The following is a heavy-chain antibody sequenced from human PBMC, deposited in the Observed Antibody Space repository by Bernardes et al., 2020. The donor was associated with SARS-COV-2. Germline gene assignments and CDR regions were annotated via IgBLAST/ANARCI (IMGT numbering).Heavy chain of an antibody. J-gene: IGHJ4*02. Sequence: GGSLRLSCAASGFAFSKYGMHWVRQAPGKGLEWVGFISSGGKNKYYADSVKGRFTISRDDSKNTLFLQMNSLRAEDTAVYYCARDGANYNIDYWGQGTLVTVSS. V-gene: IGHV3-33*01. CDR2: ISSGGKNK. CDR1: GFAFSKYG. D-gene: IGHD1-1*01. CDR3: ARDGANYNIDY.